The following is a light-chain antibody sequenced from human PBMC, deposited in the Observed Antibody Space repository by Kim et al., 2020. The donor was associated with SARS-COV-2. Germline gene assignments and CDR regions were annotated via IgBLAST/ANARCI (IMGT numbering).Light chain of an antibody. V-gene: IGLV1-44*01. CDR1: RSNIGSNT. CDR2: SND. J-gene: IGLJ2*01. Sequence: ELTQPPSASGTPGQRVTISCSGSRSNIGSNTVNWYQQLPGMAPKLLIYSNDQRPSGVPDRFSASKSGTSASLAISGLQSEDETDYYCAAWDDSLIAVVFGGGTQLTVL. CDR3: AAWDDSLIAVV.